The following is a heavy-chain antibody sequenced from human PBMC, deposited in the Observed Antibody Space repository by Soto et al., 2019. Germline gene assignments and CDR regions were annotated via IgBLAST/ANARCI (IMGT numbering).Heavy chain of an antibody. CDR1: GYTFTGYY. V-gene: IGHV1-2*04. Sequence: GASVKVSCKASGYTFTGYYMHWVRQAPGQGLEWMGWINPNSGGTNYAQKFQGWVTMTRDTSISTAYMELSRLRSDDTAVYYCARGGITGTPGYWFDPWGQGTLVTVSS. D-gene: IGHD1-7*01. CDR2: INPNSGGT. J-gene: IGHJ5*02. CDR3: ARGGITGTPGYWFDP.